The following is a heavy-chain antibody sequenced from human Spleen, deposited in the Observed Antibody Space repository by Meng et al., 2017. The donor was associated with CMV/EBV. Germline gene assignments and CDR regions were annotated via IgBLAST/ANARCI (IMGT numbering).Heavy chain of an antibody. J-gene: IGHJ5*02. V-gene: IGHV4-30-4*02. CDR2: IYYSGST. CDR1: GGSISSGDYY. CDR3: ARSRSSWYDWFDP. D-gene: IGHD6-13*01. Sequence: SETLSLTCTVSGGSISSGDYYWSWIRQPPGKGLEWIGYIYYSGSTYYNPSLKSRVTVSVDTSKNQVSLKLDSVTAADTAVYYCARSRSSWYDWFDPWGQGTLVTVSS.